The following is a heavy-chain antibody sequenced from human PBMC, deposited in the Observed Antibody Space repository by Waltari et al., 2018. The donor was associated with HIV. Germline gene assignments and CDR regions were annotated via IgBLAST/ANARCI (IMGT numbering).Heavy chain of an antibody. V-gene: IGHV4-61*02. D-gene: IGHD3-16*01. CDR3: ARELSDYGATAWFDY. Sequence: QVQLQESGPGLVKPSQTLSLTCTVSGGSISSGSYYWGWIRQAAGKGLKWIGRIYTSGNTNYRPSLKSRVTISMDTSKNQFSLRLSSVTAADTAVYYCARELSDYGATAWFDYWGRGTLVTVSS. J-gene: IGHJ4*02. CDR1: GGSISSGSYY. CDR2: IYTSGNT.